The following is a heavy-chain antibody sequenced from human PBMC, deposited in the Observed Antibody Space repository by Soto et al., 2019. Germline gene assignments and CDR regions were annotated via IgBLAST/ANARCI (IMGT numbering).Heavy chain of an antibody. V-gene: IGHV1-24*01. D-gene: IGHD3-22*01. CDR1: VYTLTELS. CDR3: ATRVPGPDSSGYYRLDY. CDR2: FDPEDGET. J-gene: IGHJ4*02. Sequence: ASVKVSCKVSVYTLTELSMHWVRQAPGKGLEWMGGFDPEDGETIYAQKFQGRVTMTEDTSTDTAYMELSSLRSEDTAVYYCATRVPGPDSSGYYRLDYWGQGTQVTVSS.